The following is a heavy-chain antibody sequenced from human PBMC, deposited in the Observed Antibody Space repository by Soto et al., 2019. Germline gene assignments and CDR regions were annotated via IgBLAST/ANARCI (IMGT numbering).Heavy chain of an antibody. CDR2: ISYDGSNK. CDR1: GFTFSSYA. J-gene: IGHJ4*02. D-gene: IGHD6-13*01. Sequence: PGGSLRLSCAASGFTFSSYAMHWVRQAPGKGLEWVAVISYDGSNKYYADSVKGRFTISRDNSKNTLYLQMNSLRAEDTAVYYCARDPSSSWPLDYWGQGTLVTVSS. V-gene: IGHV3-30-3*01. CDR3: ARDPSSSWPLDY.